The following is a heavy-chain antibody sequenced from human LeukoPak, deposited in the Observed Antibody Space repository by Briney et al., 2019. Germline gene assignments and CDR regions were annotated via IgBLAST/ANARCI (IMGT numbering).Heavy chain of an antibody. D-gene: IGHD6-6*01. J-gene: IGHJ6*03. V-gene: IGHV1-69*06. CDR3: ARTYSSSSERPPQYYMDV. Sequence: AASVNLSCKASGGTFSSYAISWVRQAPGQGLEWMGGIIPIFGTANYAQKFQGRATITADKSTSTAYMDLSSLRSEDTAVYYCARTYSSSSERPPQYYMDVWGKGTTVTVSS. CDR1: GGTFSSYA. CDR2: IIPIFGTA.